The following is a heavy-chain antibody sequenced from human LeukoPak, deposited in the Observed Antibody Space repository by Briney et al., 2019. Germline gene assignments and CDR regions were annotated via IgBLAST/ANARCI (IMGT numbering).Heavy chain of an antibody. V-gene: IGHV4-34*01. CDR1: GGSFSGYY. Sequence: SETLSLTCAVYGGSFSGYYWSWIRQPPGKGLEWIGEINHSGSTNYNPSLKSRVTISVDTSKNQFSLKLSSVTAADTAVYYCARVIVWFGESVFDHWGQGTLVTVSS. CDR2: INHSGST. D-gene: IGHD3-10*01. CDR3: ARVIVWFGESVFDH. J-gene: IGHJ4*02.